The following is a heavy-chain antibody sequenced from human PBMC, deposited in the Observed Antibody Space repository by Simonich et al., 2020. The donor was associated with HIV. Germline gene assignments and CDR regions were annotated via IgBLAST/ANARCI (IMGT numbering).Heavy chain of an antibody. Sequence: QVQLVQSGAEVKKPGSSVKVSCKASGGTFSSFAISWVRQAPGLGLEWVGGIIPIFSTANYAQMFQGRVTITADESTSTAYMELSSLRSEDTGIYYCARKGGGRGVYYFDYWGQGTLVTVSS. V-gene: IGHV1-69*13. D-gene: IGHD3-10*01. CDR3: ARKGGGRGVYYFDY. J-gene: IGHJ4*02. CDR1: GGTFSSFA. CDR2: IIPIFSTA.